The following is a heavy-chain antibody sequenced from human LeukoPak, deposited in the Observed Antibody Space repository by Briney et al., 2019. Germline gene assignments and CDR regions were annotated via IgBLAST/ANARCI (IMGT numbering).Heavy chain of an antibody. Sequence: ASVKVSCKASGYTFTGYYMHWVRQALGQGLEWMGWINPNSGGTNYAQKFQGRVTMTRDTSISTAYMELSRLRSDDTAVYYCARGPMVRGVIISPKTHWGQGTLVTVSS. D-gene: IGHD3-10*01. V-gene: IGHV1-2*02. CDR3: ARGPMVRGVIISPKTH. CDR1: GYTFTGYY. J-gene: IGHJ4*02. CDR2: INPNSGGT.